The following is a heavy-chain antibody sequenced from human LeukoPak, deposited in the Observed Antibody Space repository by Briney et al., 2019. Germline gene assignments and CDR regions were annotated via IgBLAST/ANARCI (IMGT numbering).Heavy chain of an antibody. CDR3: AREEYSSSLGLGY. V-gene: IGHV1-2*06. D-gene: IGHD6-6*01. CDR2: INPNSGGT. CDR1: GYTFTGYY. J-gene: IGHJ4*02. Sequence: ASVKVSCKASGYTFTGYYMHWVRQAPGQGLEWMGRINPNSGGTNYAQKFQGRVTMTRDTSTSTAYMELSRLRSDDTAVYYCAREEYSSSLGLGYWGQGTLVTVSS.